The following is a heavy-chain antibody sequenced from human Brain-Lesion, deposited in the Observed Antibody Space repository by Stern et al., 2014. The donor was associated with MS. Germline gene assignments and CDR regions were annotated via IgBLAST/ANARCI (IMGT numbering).Heavy chain of an antibody. V-gene: IGHV4-61*02. CDR1: GGPISSHSYY. D-gene: IGHD4-17*01. CDR2: IYASGNT. CDR3: ARDYGDLEFDL. J-gene: IGHJ4*02. Sequence: VQLVESGPGLVKPSQTLSLTCTVSGGPISSHSYYWSWIRQPAGKGLEWIGRIYASGNTNYNPPLKSGVSISVDTSKNKLSLRLSSVTASDTAVYYCARDYGDLEFDLWGQGTLVTVSS.